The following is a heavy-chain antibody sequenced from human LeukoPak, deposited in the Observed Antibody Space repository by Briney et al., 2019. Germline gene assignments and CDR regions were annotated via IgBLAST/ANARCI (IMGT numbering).Heavy chain of an antibody. D-gene: IGHD5-18*01. CDR2: ISGSGGST. J-gene: IGHJ4*02. CDR3: AKSPRYSYGKYYLDY. CDR1: GFTFSSYA. V-gene: IGHV3-23*01. Sequence: GGSLRLSCAASGFTFSSYAMSWVRQAPGKGLEWVSAISGSGGSTYYADSVKGRFTISRDNSKNTLYLQMNSLRAEDTAVYYCAKSPRYSYGKYYLDYWGQGTLVTVSS.